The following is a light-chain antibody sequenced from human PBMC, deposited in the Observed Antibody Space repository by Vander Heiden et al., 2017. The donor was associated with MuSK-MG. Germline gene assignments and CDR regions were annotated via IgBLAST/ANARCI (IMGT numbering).Light chain of an antibody. CDR2: AAS. CDR3: QHNDGTPNT. CDR1: QTIARY. Sequence: IQMTQSPSSLSASVGDRVTITCRASQTIARYLNWYQQKPGKAPNLLIYAASSLQSGVPSRFSGSGSGTDFSLSISRLQPEDFATYYCQHNDGTPNTFGQGTKLEIK. J-gene: IGKJ2*01. V-gene: IGKV1-39*01.